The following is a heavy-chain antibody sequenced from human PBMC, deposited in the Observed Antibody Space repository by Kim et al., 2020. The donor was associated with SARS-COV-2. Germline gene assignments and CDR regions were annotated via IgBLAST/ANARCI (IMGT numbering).Heavy chain of an antibody. CDR3: TRPLRDSSSWPRSRYYYGMDV. J-gene: IGHJ6*02. CDR2: IRSKANSYAT. Sequence: GGSLRLSCAASGFTFSGSAMHWVRQASGKGLEWVGRIRSKANSYATAYAASVKGRFTISRDDSKNTAYLQMNSLKTEDTAVYYCTRPLRDSSSWPRSRYYYGMDVWGQGTTVTVSS. D-gene: IGHD6-13*01. CDR1: GFTFSGSA. V-gene: IGHV3-73*01.